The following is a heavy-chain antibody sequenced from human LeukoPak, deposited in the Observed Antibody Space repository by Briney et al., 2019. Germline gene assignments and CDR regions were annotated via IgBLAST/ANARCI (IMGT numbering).Heavy chain of an antibody. CDR3: ARAPSVVVPGDY. D-gene: IGHD2-15*01. CDR2: IKQDGSEK. V-gene: IGHV3-7*04. CDR1: GFTFRSYW. Sequence: PGGSLRLSCAASGFTFRSYWMSWVRQAPGKGLEWVANIKQDGSEKYYVDSVKGRFTISRDNAKNSLYLQMSSLRGEDTAEYYCARAPSVVVPGDYWGQGTLVTVSS. J-gene: IGHJ4*02.